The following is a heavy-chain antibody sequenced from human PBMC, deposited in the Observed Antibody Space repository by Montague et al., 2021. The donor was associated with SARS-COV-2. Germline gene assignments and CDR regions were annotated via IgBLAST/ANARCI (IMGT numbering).Heavy chain of an antibody. CDR3: VRDHPYGGPRGAYDI. CDR1: GGSITGPY. D-gene: IGHD4-23*01. J-gene: IGHJ3*02. Sequence: SETLSLTCTVSGGSITGPYWSWLRGSPGKGLEWIAYIYDGGAVNYNPSLGSRVTISTDTSKNQLSLKVNSVTAADTAVYYCVRDHPYGGPRGAYDIWGQGTVVTVSS. CDR2: IYDGGAV. V-gene: IGHV4-59*11.